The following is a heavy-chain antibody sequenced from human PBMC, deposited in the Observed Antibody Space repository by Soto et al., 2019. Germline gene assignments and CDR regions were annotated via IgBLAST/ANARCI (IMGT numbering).Heavy chain of an antibody. CDR1: GGSISTEYY. D-gene: IGHD7-27*01. CDR3: ARAPYRGANSRDAFDI. CDR2: IYYSGST. J-gene: IGHJ3*02. Sequence: SETLSLTCTISGGSISTEYYWSWIRQPPGKGLEWIGYIYYSGSTYYNPSLKNRDTISVDTSKNQFSLKVYSVTAADTAVYYCARAPYRGANSRDAFDIWGQGTMVT. V-gene: IGHV4-30-4*01.